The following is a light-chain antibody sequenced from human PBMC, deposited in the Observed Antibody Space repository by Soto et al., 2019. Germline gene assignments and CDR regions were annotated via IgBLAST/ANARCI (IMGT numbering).Light chain of an antibody. V-gene: IGKV3-20*01. CDR3: QQYGSSPGT. CDR1: QSVSSSY. Sequence: EIVLTQSPGTLSLSPGERATLSCRASQSVSSSYLAWYQQKPGQAPRLLIYGASSRATGIPDRFSGSGSGTDLTLTISRLEPEDFAVYYCQQYGSSPGTCGQGTKVEIK. J-gene: IGKJ1*01. CDR2: GAS.